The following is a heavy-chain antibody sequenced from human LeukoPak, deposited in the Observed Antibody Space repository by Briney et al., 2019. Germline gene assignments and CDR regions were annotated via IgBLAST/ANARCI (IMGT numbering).Heavy chain of an antibody. CDR3: ARGINPGIAVAGRDY. Sequence: GASVKVSCKASGYTFTSYGISWVRQAPGQGLEWMGWISAYNGNTNYAQKLQGRVTMTRNTSISTAYMELSSLRSEDTAVYYCARGINPGIAVAGRDYWGQGTLVTVSS. V-gene: IGHV1-18*01. CDR1: GYTFTSYG. D-gene: IGHD6-19*01. CDR2: ISAYNGNT. J-gene: IGHJ4*02.